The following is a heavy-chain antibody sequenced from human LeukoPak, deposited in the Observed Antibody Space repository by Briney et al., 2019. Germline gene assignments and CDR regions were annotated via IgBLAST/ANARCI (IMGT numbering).Heavy chain of an antibody. J-gene: IGHJ3*02. CDR1: GYSFTNYW. CDR2: IYPGDSDT. V-gene: IGHV5-51*01. D-gene: IGHD3-22*01. Sequence: GESLKISCQGSGYSFTNYWIGWVRQMPGKGLEWMGMIYPGDSDTRYSPSFQGQVTISADKSISTAYLQWSSLKASDTAMYYCARQGLTYYYDSSGYPVDAFDIWGQGTMVTVSS. CDR3: ARQGLTYYYDSSGYPVDAFDI.